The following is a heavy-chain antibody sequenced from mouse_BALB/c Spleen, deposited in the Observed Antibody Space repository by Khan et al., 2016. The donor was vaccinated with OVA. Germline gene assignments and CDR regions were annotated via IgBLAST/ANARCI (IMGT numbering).Heavy chain of an antibody. V-gene: IGHV2-6-5*01. CDR2: IWGGGTT. CDR1: GFSLTDYG. Sequence: QVQLKESGPGLVAPSQRLSITCTVSGFSLTDYGVGWIRPPPGKGLEWLGVIWGGGTTYYHSVLTSRLSISKDNSQSHACLKMNSLQTADTAMYYCANLLWSHYYAMDYWGQGTSVTVSS. CDR3: ANLLWSHYYAMDY. D-gene: IGHD2-10*01. J-gene: IGHJ4*01.